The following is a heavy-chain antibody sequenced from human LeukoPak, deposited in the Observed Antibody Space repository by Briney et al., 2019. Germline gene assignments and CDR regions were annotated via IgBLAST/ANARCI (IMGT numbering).Heavy chain of an antibody. J-gene: IGHJ6*02. D-gene: IGHD6-25*01. Sequence: GRSLRLSCAASGFTFSSYAMHWVRQAPGKGLEWVAVISYDGSNKYYADSVKGRFTISRDNSKNTLYLQMNSLRAEDTAVYYCARVRYSSAIYYYYGMDVWGQGTTVTVSS. CDR1: GFTFSSYA. V-gene: IGHV3-30-3*01. CDR2: ISYDGSNK. CDR3: ARVRYSSAIYYYYGMDV.